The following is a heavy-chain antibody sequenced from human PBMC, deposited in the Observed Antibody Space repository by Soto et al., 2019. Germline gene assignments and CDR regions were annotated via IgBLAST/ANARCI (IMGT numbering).Heavy chain of an antibody. V-gene: IGHV5-51*01. CDR2: IFPVDSVT. CDR1: GYSFTSYW. CDR3: ARNYGSGSYSPFGP. J-gene: IGHJ5*02. Sequence: PGESLKISCKGSGYSFTSYWIGWVRQMPGKGLDWMGFIFPVDSVTSYSPSFQGQVTFSADKSISTAYLQWSSLKASDTAMYYCARNYGSGSYSPFGPWGQGTLVTVSS. D-gene: IGHD3-10*01.